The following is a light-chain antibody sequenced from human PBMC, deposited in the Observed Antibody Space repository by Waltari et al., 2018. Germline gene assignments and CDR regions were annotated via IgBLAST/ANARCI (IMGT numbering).Light chain of an antibody. CDR2: ATS. CDR1: RSVSIY. Sequence: DIQMTQASSSLSASVGDRVNITCRASRSVSIYLNWYQQKPGKAPNLLIYATSALQTGVPSRFSGGGSGTDLTLTITNLQPEDFGIYYCQQTYDTPLTFGAGTKVQLK. CDR3: QQTYDTPLT. J-gene: IGKJ4*01. V-gene: IGKV1-39*01.